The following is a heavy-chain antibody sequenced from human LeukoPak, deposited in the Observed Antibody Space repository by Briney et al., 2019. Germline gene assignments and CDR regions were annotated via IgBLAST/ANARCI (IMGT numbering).Heavy chain of an antibody. D-gene: IGHD5-18*01. J-gene: IGHJ4*02. V-gene: IGHV3-23*01. Sequence: GGSLRLSCAASGFTFSSNAMRWDRQAPGKGLEWVSAISGSGGSTYYADSVKGRFTISRDNSKNTLYLQMNSLRAEDTAVYYCAKGSYGRTYYFDYWGQGTLVTVSS. CDR2: ISGSGGST. CDR3: AKGSYGRTYYFDY. CDR1: GFTFSSNA.